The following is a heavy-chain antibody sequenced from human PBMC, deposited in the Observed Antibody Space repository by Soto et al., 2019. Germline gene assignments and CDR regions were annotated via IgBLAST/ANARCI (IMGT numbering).Heavy chain of an antibody. V-gene: IGHV4-39*01. Sequence: ASETLSLTCSVSGDSISSNNYYWGWIRQPPGKALEWIGSIYYSGSTYYNPSLKSRVTISVDTSKNQFSLKLTSVTAADTAVYYCARQGITMIVVVVTDNWFDPWGQGTLVTVSS. D-gene: IGHD3-22*01. J-gene: IGHJ5*02. CDR1: GDSISSNNYY. CDR2: IYYSGST. CDR3: ARQGITMIVVVVTDNWFDP.